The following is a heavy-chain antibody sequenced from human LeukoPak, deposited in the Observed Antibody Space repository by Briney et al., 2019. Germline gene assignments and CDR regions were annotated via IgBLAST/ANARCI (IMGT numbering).Heavy chain of an antibody. CDR2: INHSGST. V-gene: IGHV4-39*07. D-gene: IGHD2-15*01. Sequence: SETLSLTCTVSGASITSSGYYWSWIRQPPGKGLEWIGEINHSGSTNYNPSLKSRVTISVDTSKNQFSLKLSSVTAADTAVYYCARGVTSLGYCSGGSCYPLDYWGQGTLVTVSS. CDR1: GASITSSGYY. J-gene: IGHJ4*02. CDR3: ARGVTSLGYCSGGSCYPLDY.